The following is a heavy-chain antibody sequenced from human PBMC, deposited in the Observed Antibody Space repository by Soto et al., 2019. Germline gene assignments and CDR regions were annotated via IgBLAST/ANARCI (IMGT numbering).Heavy chain of an antibody. CDR1: GFTFSSYS. D-gene: IGHD2-15*01. V-gene: IGHV3-48*02. Sequence: GGSLRLSCAASGFTFSSYSMNWVRQAPGKGLEWVSYISSSSSTIYYADSVKGRFTISRDNAKNSLYLQMNSLRDEDTAVYYCARDRGSRYCSGGSCYPDPFDIWGQGTMVTVSS. J-gene: IGHJ3*02. CDR3: ARDRGSRYCSGGSCYPDPFDI. CDR2: ISSSSSTI.